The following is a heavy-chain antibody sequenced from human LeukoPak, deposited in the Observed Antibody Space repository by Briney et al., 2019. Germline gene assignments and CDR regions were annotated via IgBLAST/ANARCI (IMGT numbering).Heavy chain of an antibody. V-gene: IGHV3-33*01. CDR1: GFTFSSYG. J-gene: IGHJ4*02. D-gene: IGHD6-19*01. CDR2: IWYDGSNK. Sequence: GGSLRLSCAASGFTFSSYGVHWVRQAPGKGLEWVAVIWYDGSNKYYADSVKGRFTISRDNSKNTLYLQMNSLRAEDTAVYYCAGSIAVAGTIDYWGQGTLVTVSS. CDR3: AGSIAVAGTIDY.